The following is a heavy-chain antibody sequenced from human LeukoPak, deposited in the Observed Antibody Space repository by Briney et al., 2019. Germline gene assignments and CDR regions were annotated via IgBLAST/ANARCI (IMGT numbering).Heavy chain of an antibody. CDR2: VSPKTGRT. J-gene: IGHJ5*02. Sequence: ASVLVSCKASGYTFRSHDINWVRQGTGQGLEWMGWVSPKTGRTGYAQKFQGRVYMTTNASLSTAYMELSSLRSDDTAVYFCARESERNDGWFDPWGQGTLVTVSS. CDR3: ARESERNDGWFDP. V-gene: IGHV1-8*01. D-gene: IGHD1-1*01. CDR1: GYTFRSHD.